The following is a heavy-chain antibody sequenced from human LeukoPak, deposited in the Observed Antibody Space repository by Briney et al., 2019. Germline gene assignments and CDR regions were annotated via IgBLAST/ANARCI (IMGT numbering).Heavy chain of an antibody. CDR3: ARVGRPGCSSTSCYLALYYYYGMDV. V-gene: IGHV4-34*01. CDR2: INHSGST. Sequence: SETLSLTCAVYGGSFGGYYWSWIRQPPGKGLEWIGEINHSGSTNYNPSLKSRVTISVDTSKNQFSLKLSSVTAADTAVYYCARVGRPGCSSTSCYLALYYYYGMDVWGQGTTVTVSS. D-gene: IGHD2-2*01. CDR1: GGSFGGYY. J-gene: IGHJ6*02.